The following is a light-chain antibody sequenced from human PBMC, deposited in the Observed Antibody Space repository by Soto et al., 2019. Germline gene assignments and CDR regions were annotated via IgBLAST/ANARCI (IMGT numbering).Light chain of an antibody. CDR3: NHRSKWRT. Sequence: IVLTQSPGTLSLSPGDSATLSCRASQSVSSYLAWYQQRPGQAPRLLIYDTSKRATGIQASFSGSGFGTEYTLTISSLEPEDFALYYCNHRSKWRTFGQGTKVDIK. CDR2: DTS. J-gene: IGKJ1*01. CDR1: QSVSSY. V-gene: IGKV3-11*01.